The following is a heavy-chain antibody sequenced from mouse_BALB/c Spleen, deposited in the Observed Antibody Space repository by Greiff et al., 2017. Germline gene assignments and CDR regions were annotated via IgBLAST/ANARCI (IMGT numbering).Heavy chain of an antibody. Sequence: VQLKESGAELVRPGALVKLSCKASGFNIKDYYMHWVKQRPEQGLEWIGWIDPENGNTIYDPKFQGKASITADTSSNTAYLQLSSLTSEDTAVYYCARLGYGNYKFAYWGQGTLVTVSA. J-gene: IGHJ3*01. V-gene: IGHV14-1*02. CDR1: GFNIKDYY. CDR2: IDPENGNT. D-gene: IGHD2-1*01. CDR3: ARLGYGNYKFAY.